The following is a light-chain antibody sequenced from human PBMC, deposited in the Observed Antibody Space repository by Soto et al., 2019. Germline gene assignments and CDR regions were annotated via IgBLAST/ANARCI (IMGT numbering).Light chain of an antibody. CDR3: QQSYSLPYT. V-gene: IGKV1-39*01. CDR1: QPITTS. J-gene: IGKJ2*01. Sequence: DIQMTQSPSSLSASMGDGVTITCRASQPITTSLNWYQHRPGKAPNLLIYASSNLESGVPSRFSGSGSGTDFTLTINSLQPEDFATYYCQQSYSLPYTFGQGTKLEIK. CDR2: ASS.